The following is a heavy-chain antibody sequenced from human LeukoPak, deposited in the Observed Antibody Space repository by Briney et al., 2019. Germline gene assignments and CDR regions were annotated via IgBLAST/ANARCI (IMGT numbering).Heavy chain of an antibody. V-gene: IGHV4-30-2*01. CDR1: GGSISSGGYS. D-gene: IGHD3-3*01. CDR2: IYHSGST. CDR3: ARGADFRRYFDL. J-gene: IGHJ2*01. Sequence: KPSETLSLTCAVSGGSISSGGYSWSWIRQPPGKGLEWIGYIYHSGSTYYNPSPKSRVTISVDRSKNQFSLKLSSVTAADTAVYYCARGADFRRYFDLWGRGTLVTVSS.